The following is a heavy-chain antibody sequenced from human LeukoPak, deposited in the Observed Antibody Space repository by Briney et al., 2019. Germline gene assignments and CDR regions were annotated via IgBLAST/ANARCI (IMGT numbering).Heavy chain of an antibody. CDR2: INHSGST. V-gene: IGHV4-34*01. D-gene: IGHD5-12*01. CDR3: RIYGLALDY. J-gene: IGHJ4*02. Sequence: SETLSLTCAVYGVSFSGYYWSWIRQPPGKGLEWIGEINHSGSTNYNPSLKSRVTISVDTSKNQFSLKLSSVTAADTAVYYCRIYGLALDYWGQGTLVTVSS. CDR1: GVSFSGYY.